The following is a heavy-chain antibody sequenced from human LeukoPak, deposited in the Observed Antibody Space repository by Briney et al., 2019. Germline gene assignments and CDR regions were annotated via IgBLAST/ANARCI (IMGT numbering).Heavy chain of an antibody. CDR3: AREAYYYDSSGYTY. J-gene: IGHJ4*02. CDR1: GFTFSSYA. CDR2: ISYDGSNK. Sequence: GRSLRLSCAASGFTFSSYAMHWVRQAPGKGLEWVAVISYDGSNKYYADSVKGRFTISRDNSKNTLYLQMNSLRAEDTAVYYCAREAYYYDSSGYTYWGQETLVTVSS. D-gene: IGHD3-22*01. V-gene: IGHV3-30*04.